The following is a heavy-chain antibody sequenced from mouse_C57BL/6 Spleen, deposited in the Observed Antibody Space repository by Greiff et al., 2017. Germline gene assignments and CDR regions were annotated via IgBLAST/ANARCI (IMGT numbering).Heavy chain of an antibody. D-gene: IGHD2-1*01. CDR3: ARSAIYYGNYDAMDY. V-gene: IGHV7-3*01. Sequence: EVQRVESGGGLVQPGGSLSLSCAASGFTFTDYYMSWVRQPPGKALEWLGFIRNKANGYTTEYSASVKGRFTISRDNSQSILYLQMNALRAEDSATYYCARSAIYYGNYDAMDYWGQGTSVTVSS. J-gene: IGHJ4*01. CDR2: IRNKANGYTT. CDR1: GFTFTDYY.